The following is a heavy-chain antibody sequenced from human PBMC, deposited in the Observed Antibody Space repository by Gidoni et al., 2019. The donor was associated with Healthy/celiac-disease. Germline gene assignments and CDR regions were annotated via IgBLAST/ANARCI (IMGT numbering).Heavy chain of an antibody. CDR3: ARHNTIHAFDI. Sequence: RVTISVDTSKNQFSLKLSSVTDADTAVYYCARHNTIHAFDIWGQGTMVTVSS. D-gene: IGHD3-3*01. V-gene: IGHV4-39*01. J-gene: IGHJ3*02.